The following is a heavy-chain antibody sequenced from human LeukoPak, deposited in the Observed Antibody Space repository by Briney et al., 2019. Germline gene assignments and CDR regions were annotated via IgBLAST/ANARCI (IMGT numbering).Heavy chain of an antibody. V-gene: IGHV4-31*03. CDR2: IYYSGST. CDR1: GGSISSGGYY. D-gene: IGHD6-19*01. J-gene: IGHJ4*02. CDR3: AREGASSGWVFDY. Sequence: SQNLSLTCTVSGGSISSGGYYWSWIRQHPGKGLEWIGYIYYSGSTYYNPSLKSRVTISVDTSKNQFSLKLSSVTAADTAVYYCAREGASSGWVFDYWGQGTLVTVSS.